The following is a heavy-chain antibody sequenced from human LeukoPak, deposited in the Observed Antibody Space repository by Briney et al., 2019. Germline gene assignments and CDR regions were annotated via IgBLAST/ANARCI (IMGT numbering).Heavy chain of an antibody. Sequence: SVKVSCKASGGTFSSYAISWVRQAPGQGLEWMGGIIPIFGTANYAQKFQGRVTITADESTSTAYMELSSLRSEDTAVYYCAGRLAYYYYMDVWGKGTTVTVSS. CDR2: IIPIFGTA. J-gene: IGHJ6*03. CDR1: GGTFSSYA. CDR3: AGRLAYYYYMDV. V-gene: IGHV1-69*13.